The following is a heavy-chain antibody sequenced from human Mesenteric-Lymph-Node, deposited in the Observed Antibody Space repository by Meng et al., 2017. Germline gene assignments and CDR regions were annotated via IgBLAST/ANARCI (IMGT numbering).Heavy chain of an antibody. J-gene: IGHJ4*02. CDR2: ISGSGGST. Sequence: GESLKISCAASGFTFSSYAMSWVRQAPGKGLEWVSAISGSGGSTYYADSVKGRFTISRDNSKNTLYLQMNSLRAEDTAVYYCAKWRGSSGWYWGQGTLVTVSS. CDR1: GFTFSSYA. V-gene: IGHV3-23*01. CDR3: AKWRGSSGWY. D-gene: IGHD6-19*01.